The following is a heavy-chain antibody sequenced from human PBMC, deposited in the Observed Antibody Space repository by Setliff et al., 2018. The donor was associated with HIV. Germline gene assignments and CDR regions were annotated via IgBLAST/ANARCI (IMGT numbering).Heavy chain of an antibody. Sequence: PSETLSLTCSVSGGSISSGDYYWSWIRQPPGKGLEWIGYIYYSGSTYYNPSLKSRVTISVDKSKNQFSLKLSSVTAADTAVYYCARDTGEYRFDYWGQGTLVTVSS. CDR2: IYYSGST. D-gene: IGHD3-16*01. J-gene: IGHJ4*02. CDR1: GGSISSGDYY. V-gene: IGHV4-30-4*08. CDR3: ARDTGEYRFDY.